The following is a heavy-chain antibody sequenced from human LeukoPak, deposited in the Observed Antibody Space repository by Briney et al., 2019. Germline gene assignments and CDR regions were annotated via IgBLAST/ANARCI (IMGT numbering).Heavy chain of an antibody. V-gene: IGHV4-4*07. J-gene: IGHJ4*02. Sequence: SETLSLTCAVYGGSFSGYYWSWIRQPAGKGLEWIGRIYTSGSTNYNPSLKSRVTMSVDTSKNQFSLKLSSVTAADTAVYYCARDRQLWMFDYWGQGTLVTVSS. CDR1: GGSFSGYY. CDR2: IYTSGST. D-gene: IGHD5-18*01. CDR3: ARDRQLWMFDY.